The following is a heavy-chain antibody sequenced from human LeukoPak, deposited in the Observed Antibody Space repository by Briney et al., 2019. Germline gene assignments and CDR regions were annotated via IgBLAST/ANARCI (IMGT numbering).Heavy chain of an antibody. CDR3: ARCSGEYYYYMDV. J-gene: IGHJ6*03. V-gene: IGHV1-2*04. CDR1: GYTFTGYY. D-gene: IGHD3-10*01. CDR2: INPNSGGT. Sequence: ASVKVSCKASGYTFTGYYMHWVRQAPGQGLEWMGWINPNSGGTNYAQKFQGWVTMTRDTSISTAYMELSRLRSDDTAVYYCARCSGEYYYYMDVWGKGTTVTVSS.